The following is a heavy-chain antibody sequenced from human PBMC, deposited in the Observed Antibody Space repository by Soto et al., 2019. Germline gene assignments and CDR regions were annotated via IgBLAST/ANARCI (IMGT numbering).Heavy chain of an antibody. V-gene: IGHV4-34*01. CDR2: INHSGST. D-gene: IGHD3-3*01. J-gene: IGHJ5*02. Sequence: LSLTCAVYGGSFSGYYWSWIRQPPGKGLEWIGEINHSGSTNYNPSLKSRVTISVDTSKNQFSLKLSSVTAADTAVYYCARDRHDFWSGYSYNWFDPWGQGTLVTVSS. CDR1: GGSFSGYY. CDR3: ARDRHDFWSGYSYNWFDP.